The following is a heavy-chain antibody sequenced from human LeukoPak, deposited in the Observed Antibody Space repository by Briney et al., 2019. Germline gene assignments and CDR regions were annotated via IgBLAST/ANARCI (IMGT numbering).Heavy chain of an antibody. J-gene: IGHJ5*02. Sequence: GGSLRLSCAASGFTLSSYAMTWVRQAPGRGLEWVSSVDGGGGTYYADSVKGRFTISRDNSKNTLYLQMNSLRAEDTAVYYCAKGGCSSTSCYFHWFDPWGQGTLVTVSS. D-gene: IGHD2-2*01. CDR1: GFTLSSYA. V-gene: IGHV3-23*01. CDR2: VDGGGGT. CDR3: AKGGCSSTSCYFHWFDP.